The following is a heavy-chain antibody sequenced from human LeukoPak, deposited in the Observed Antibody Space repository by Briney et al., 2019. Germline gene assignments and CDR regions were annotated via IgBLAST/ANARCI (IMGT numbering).Heavy chain of an antibody. CDR3: ARGAAVAGTFDY. Sequence: GASVKVSCKASGGTFSSYAISWVRQAPGQGLEWMGGIIPIFGTANYARKFQGRVTITADESTSTAYMELSSLRSEDTAVYYCARGAAVAGTFDYWGQGTLVTVSS. J-gene: IGHJ4*02. CDR1: GGTFSSYA. D-gene: IGHD6-19*01. V-gene: IGHV1-69*13. CDR2: IIPIFGTA.